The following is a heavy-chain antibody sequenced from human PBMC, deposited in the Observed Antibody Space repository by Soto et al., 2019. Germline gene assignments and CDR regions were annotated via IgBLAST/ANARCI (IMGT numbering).Heavy chain of an antibody. CDR3: ARYRDYGDYGYFDS. V-gene: IGHV4-61*01. D-gene: IGHD4-17*01. Sequence: QVQLQESGPGLVKPSETRSLTCTVSGGSVSRAIYNGTGIRQPQGMGWQWIGYIYHSATTNYNASLRSRLTISVDTSKNQFSLRLTSVTTADTAVYYCARYRDYGDYGYFDSWGQGTLVTVSS. CDR1: GGSVSRAIYN. CDR2: IYHSATT. J-gene: IGHJ4*02.